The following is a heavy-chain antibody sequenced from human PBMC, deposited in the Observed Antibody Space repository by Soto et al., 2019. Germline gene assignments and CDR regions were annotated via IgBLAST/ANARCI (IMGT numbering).Heavy chain of an antibody. J-gene: IGHJ6*02. CDR3: ARSDRDYAYALNV. D-gene: IGHD3-16*01. CDR2: LYSGGRI. Sequence: EAQLVESGGGLIQPGGSLRLSCAASGFTVSDNYITGVRQPQGKGLEWVSLLYSGGRIYYADSMKGRFTISRDTSKTTLYLQMNSLRTEDTAVYYCARSDRDYAYALNVWGQGTTVTVSS. CDR1: GFTVSDNY. V-gene: IGHV3-53*01.